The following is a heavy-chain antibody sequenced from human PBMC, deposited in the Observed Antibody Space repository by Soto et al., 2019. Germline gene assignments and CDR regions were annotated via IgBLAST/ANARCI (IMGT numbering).Heavy chain of an antibody. D-gene: IGHD3-16*01. Sequence: ASVKVSCKASGYTFTSYDINWVRQATGQGLEWMGWMNPNSGNTGYAQKFQGRVTMTRNTSISTAYMELSSLRSEDTAVYYCARVDRSITFGGTFNWFDPWGQGTLVTVSS. CDR1: GYTFTSYD. V-gene: IGHV1-8*01. CDR3: ARVDRSITFGGTFNWFDP. J-gene: IGHJ5*02. CDR2: MNPNSGNT.